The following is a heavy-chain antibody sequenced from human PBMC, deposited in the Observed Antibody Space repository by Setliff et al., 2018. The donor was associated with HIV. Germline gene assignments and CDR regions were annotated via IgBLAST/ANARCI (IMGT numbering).Heavy chain of an antibody. CDR2: IYYNGNT. V-gene: IGHV4-38-2*01. CDR3: AAAEGQGPWYFFDN. Sequence: SETLSLTCAVSGYSISSGHYWGWIRQAPGKGLEWIGNIYYNGNTNYKPSLERRLTISVDTAKNQFSLSLSSVTATDTALYFCAAAEGQGPWYFFDNWGQGTQVTVSS. D-gene: IGHD6-13*01. J-gene: IGHJ4*02. CDR1: GYSISSGHY.